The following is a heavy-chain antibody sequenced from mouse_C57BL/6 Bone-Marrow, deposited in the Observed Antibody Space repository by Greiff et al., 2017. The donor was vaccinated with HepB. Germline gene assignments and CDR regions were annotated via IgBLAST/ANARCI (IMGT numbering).Heavy chain of an antibody. CDR3: ARDGYGYDYAMDY. J-gene: IGHJ4*01. Sequence: EVHLVESGPGLVKPSQSLSLTCSVTGYSITSGYYWNWIRQFPGNKLEWMGYISYDGSNNYNPSLKNRISITRDTSKNQFFLKLNSVTTEDTATYYCARDGYGYDYAMDYWGQGTSVTVSS. CDR2: ISYDGSN. CDR1: GYSITSGYY. D-gene: IGHD2-2*01. V-gene: IGHV3-6*01.